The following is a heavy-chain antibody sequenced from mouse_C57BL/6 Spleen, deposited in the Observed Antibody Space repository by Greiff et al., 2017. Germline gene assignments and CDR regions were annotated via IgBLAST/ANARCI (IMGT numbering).Heavy chain of an antibody. D-gene: IGHD1-1*01. CDR1: GYTFTSYW. V-gene: IGHV1-64*01. J-gene: IGHJ2*01. CDR3: ARGPPYYCGSSVFDY. Sequence: QVQLQQPGAELVKPGASVKLSCKASGYTFTSYWMHWVKQRPGQGLEWIGMIHPNSGSTNYNEKFKSKATLTVDKSSSTAYMQLSSLTSEDSAVYYCARGPPYYCGSSVFDYWGQGTTLTVSS. CDR2: IHPNSGST.